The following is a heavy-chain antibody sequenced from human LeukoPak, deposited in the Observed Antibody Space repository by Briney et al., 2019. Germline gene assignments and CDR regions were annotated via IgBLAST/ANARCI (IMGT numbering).Heavy chain of an antibody. CDR2: INPNSGGT. CDR3: ARDRGVWAYDY. Sequence: ASVKVSCKASGYTFTGYYMHWVRQAPGQGLEWMGRINPNSGGTNYAQKFQGRVTMTRDTSISTAYMGLSRLRSDDTAAYYCARDRGVWAYDYWGQGTLVTVSS. CDR1: GYTFTGYY. V-gene: IGHV1-2*06. D-gene: IGHD2-8*02. J-gene: IGHJ4*02.